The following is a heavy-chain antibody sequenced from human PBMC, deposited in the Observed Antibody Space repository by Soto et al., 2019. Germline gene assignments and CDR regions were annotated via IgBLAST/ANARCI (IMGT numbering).Heavy chain of an antibody. CDR1: GFTISSNA. CDR3: AKDKPGTTSFDY. V-gene: IGHV3-23*01. D-gene: IGHD1-1*01. CDR2: ISDRGATT. Sequence: GGSLRLSCAASGFTISSNAMYWIRQAPGKGLEWVSAISDRGATTHYADSVKGRFTISRDTSKNTLYLQLNALRADDAAVYYCAKDKPGTTSFDYWGQGTLVTVSS. J-gene: IGHJ4*02.